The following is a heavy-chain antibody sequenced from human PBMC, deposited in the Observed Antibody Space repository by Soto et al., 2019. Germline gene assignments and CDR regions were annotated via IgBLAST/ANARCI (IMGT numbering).Heavy chain of an antibody. J-gene: IGHJ5*01. CDR1: GGACSSYD. CDR3: ASGQRCSDWSES. Sequence: PLVTWSHKHTAAGGACSSYDGTGIRQPAGKGLEWIGRIYSSGSTKYNPPLQSRITTSLDTSKNQFSLRLTSVTAADTAVYYCASGQRCSDWSESRVKGTLVPVS. CDR2: IYSSGST. D-gene: IGHD5-18*01. V-gene: IGHV4-4*07.